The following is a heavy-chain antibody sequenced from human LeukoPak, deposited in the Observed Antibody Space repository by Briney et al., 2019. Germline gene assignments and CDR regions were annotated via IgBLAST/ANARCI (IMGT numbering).Heavy chain of an antibody. CDR1: GFTFSSYA. CDR2: ISGSGGST. Sequence: HSGGSLRLSCAASGFTFSSYAMSWVRQAPGKGLVWVSAISGSGGSTYYADSVKGRFTISRDNSKNTLYLQMNSLRAEDTAVYYCAKDYYDSSGYYGSLDYWGQGTLVTVSS. J-gene: IGHJ4*02. V-gene: IGHV3-23*01. D-gene: IGHD3-22*01. CDR3: AKDYYDSSGYYGSLDY.